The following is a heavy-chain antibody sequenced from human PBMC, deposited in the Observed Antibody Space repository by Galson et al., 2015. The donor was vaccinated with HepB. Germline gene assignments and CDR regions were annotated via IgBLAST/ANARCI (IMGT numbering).Heavy chain of an antibody. V-gene: IGHV5-51*03. CDR1: GYSFTIYW. CDR2: IYPGDSDT. J-gene: IGHJ3*02. CDR3: ARRRYCSSTSCHEGAFDI. D-gene: IGHD2-2*01. Sequence: QSGAEVKKPGESLKISCKGSGYSFTIYWIAWVRQMPGKGLEWLGFIYPGDSDTRYSPSFQGQVTITADRSISTAYLQWSSLKASDTAMYYCARRRYCSSTSCHEGAFDIWSQGTMVTVSS.